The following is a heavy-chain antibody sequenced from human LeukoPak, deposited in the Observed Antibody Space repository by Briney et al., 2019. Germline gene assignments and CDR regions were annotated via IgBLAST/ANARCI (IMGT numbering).Heavy chain of an antibody. D-gene: IGHD2/OR15-2a*01. CDR2: IYYSGST. V-gene: IGHV4-39*01. J-gene: IGHJ2*01. CDR3: ARAFRARYFDL. Sequence: SETLSLTCTVSGGSITTSSYYWGWIRRPPGKGLEWIGIIYYSGSTYYNPSLKGRVTISVDTSKNQFSLKLSSVTAAGTAVYYCARAFRARYFDLWGRGTLVTVSS. CDR1: GGSITTSSYY.